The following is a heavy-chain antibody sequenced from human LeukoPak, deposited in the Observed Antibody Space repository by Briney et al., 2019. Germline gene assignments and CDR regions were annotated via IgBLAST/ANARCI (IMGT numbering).Heavy chain of an antibody. CDR1: GFTFSSYG. CDR2: IGYDGSNK. V-gene: IGHV3-33*01. Sequence: GGSLRLSCAASGFTFSSYGMHWVRQAPGKGLEWVAVIGYDGSNKYYADSVKGRFTISRDNSKNTLYLQMNSLRAEDTAVYYCAGDYRSGYWTYPDYWGQGTLVTVSS. CDR3: AGDYRSGYWTYPDY. D-gene: IGHD3-22*01. J-gene: IGHJ4*02.